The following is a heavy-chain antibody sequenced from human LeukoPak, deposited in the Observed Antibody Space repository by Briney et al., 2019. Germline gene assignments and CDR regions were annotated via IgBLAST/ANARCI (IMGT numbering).Heavy chain of an antibody. Sequence: SETLSLTCTVSGYSISSGYYWGWIRQPPGKGLEWIGSIYHSGSTYYNASLKSQVSISIDTSKNQFSLKLASVTAADTAVYYCARQTGSGLFILPGGQGTLVTVSS. D-gene: IGHD3/OR15-3a*01. CDR2: IYHSGST. CDR3: ARQTGSGLFILP. V-gene: IGHV4-38-2*02. J-gene: IGHJ4*02. CDR1: GYSISSGYY.